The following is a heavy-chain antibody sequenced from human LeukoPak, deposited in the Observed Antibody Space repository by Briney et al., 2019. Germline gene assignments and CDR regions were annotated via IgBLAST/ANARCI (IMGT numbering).Heavy chain of an antibody. V-gene: IGHV4-61*08. CDR3: ATTSRSNYWYFDL. CDR2: IVYSGGT. CDR1: GDSINRGGYF. Sequence: SETLSLTCTVSGDSINRGGYFWSWVRQPPGKGLEWIGFIVYSGGTYFNPSLKSRVTISVDTSKKQFSLKLNSMTAADTAVYFCATTSRSNYWYFDLWGRGTLVTVSS. J-gene: IGHJ2*01.